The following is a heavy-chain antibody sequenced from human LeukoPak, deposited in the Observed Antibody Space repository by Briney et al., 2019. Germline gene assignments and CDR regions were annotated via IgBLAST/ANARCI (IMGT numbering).Heavy chain of an antibody. CDR3: ARDAYDYVWGSYATGYYGMDV. Sequence: ASVKASCKASGYTFTSYDINWVRQATGQRLEWMGWMNPNSGNTGYAQKFQGRVTMTRNTSISTAYMQLRSLRSEDTAVYYCARDAYDYVWGSYATGYYGMDVWGQGTTVTVSS. CDR2: MNPNSGNT. D-gene: IGHD3-16*01. V-gene: IGHV1-8*01. CDR1: GYTFTSYD. J-gene: IGHJ6*02.